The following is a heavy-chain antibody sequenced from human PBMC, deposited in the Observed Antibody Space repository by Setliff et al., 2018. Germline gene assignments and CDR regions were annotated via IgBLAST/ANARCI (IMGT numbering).Heavy chain of an antibody. CDR3: VRTSTRRYFDL. J-gene: IGHJ2*01. Sequence: LSLTCSVSNFSVTTVYYWGWVRQPPGKGLEWIANVYYSGSTFYSPSLQSRVTMSVDTAKNQFSLNLHSVTAADTAVYYCVRTSTRRYFDLWGRGTLVTVSS. CDR1: NFSVTTVYY. CDR2: VYYSGST. D-gene: IGHD2-2*01. V-gene: IGHV4-38-2*01.